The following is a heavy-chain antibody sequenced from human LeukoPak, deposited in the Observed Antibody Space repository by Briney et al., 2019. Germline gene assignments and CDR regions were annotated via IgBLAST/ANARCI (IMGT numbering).Heavy chain of an antibody. CDR2: IYSGGT. V-gene: IGHV4-39*07. CDR1: GGSISSSSYY. J-gene: IGHJ3*02. D-gene: IGHD5-24*01. Sequence: SETLSLTCTGSGGSISSSSYYWGWIRQPPGKGLEWIGSIYSGGTYYNPSLKSRVTISVDTSKNQFSLKLSSVTAADTAVYYCARDVRDRDGFDIWGQGTMVTASS. CDR3: ARDVRDRDGFDI.